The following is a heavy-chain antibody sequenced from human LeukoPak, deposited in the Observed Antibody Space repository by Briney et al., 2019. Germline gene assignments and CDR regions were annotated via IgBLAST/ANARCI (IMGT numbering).Heavy chain of an antibody. V-gene: IGHV1-2*02. CDR1: GYTFTGYY. CDR2: INPNSGGT. J-gene: IGHJ4*02. D-gene: IGHD5-12*01. CDR3: ARDRGYSGIFDY. Sequence: ASVKVSCKASGYTFTGYYVHWVRQAPGQGLEWMGWINPNSGGTNYAQKFQGRVTMTRDTSISTAYMELSRLRSDDTAVYYCARDRGYSGIFDYWGQGTLVTVSS.